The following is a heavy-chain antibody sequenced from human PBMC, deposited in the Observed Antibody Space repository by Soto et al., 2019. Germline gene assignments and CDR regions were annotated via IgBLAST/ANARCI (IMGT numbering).Heavy chain of an antibody. V-gene: IGHV3-66*01. D-gene: IGHD3-10*01. Sequence: GALRLSCAASGFTVSNSYMSWVRRAPGKGLEWVSAIYSGGSTYYADSVKGRFTISRDNSRNTLYLQMNSLRAEDTAVYFCARCDGSATYCFFFAYWGQGTPVTVSS. CDR3: ARCDGSATYCFFFAY. J-gene: IGHJ4*02. CDR2: IYSGGST. CDR1: GFTVSNSY.